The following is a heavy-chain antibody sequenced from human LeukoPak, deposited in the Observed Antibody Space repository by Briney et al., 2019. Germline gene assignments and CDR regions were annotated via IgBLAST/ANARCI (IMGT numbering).Heavy chain of an antibody. D-gene: IGHD3-22*01. Sequence: GGSLRLSCAASGFTFSGSAMHWVRQASGKGLEWVGRIRSKANSYATAYAASVKGRFTISRDDSKNTAYLQMNSLKTEDTAVYYCTTDADYYDSSGYGFDYWGQGTLVTVSS. V-gene: IGHV3-73*01. J-gene: IGHJ4*02. CDR2: IRSKANSYAT. CDR1: GFTFSGSA. CDR3: TTDADYYDSSGYGFDY.